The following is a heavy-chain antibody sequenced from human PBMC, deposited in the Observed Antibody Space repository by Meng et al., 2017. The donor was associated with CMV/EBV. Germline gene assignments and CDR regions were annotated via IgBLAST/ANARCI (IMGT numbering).Heavy chain of an antibody. V-gene: IGHV3-13*01. Sequence: GESLKISCAASGFTFSSYDMHWVRQATGKGLEWVSAIGTAGDTYYPGSVKGRFTISRDNAKNSLYLQMNSLGAEDTAVYYCARDTITMIASDYWGQGTLVTVSS. D-gene: IGHD3-22*01. J-gene: IGHJ4*02. CDR1: GFTFSSYD. CDR3: ARDTITMIASDY. CDR2: IGTAGDT.